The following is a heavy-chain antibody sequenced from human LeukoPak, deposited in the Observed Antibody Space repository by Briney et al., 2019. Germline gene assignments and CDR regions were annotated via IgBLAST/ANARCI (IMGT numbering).Heavy chain of an antibody. CDR2: ISSSGSTI. J-gene: IGHJ5*02. Sequence: GGSLRLSCAASGFTFSDYYMSWIRQAPGKGLEWVSYISSSGSTIYYADSVKGRFTISRDNAKNSLYLQMNSLRAEDTAVYCCARGYDSSGYEWFDPWGQGTLVTVSS. CDR1: GFTFSDYY. D-gene: IGHD3-22*01. V-gene: IGHV3-11*01. CDR3: ARGYDSSGYEWFDP.